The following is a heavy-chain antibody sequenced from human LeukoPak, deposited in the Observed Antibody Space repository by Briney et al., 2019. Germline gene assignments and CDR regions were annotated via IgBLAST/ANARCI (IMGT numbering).Heavy chain of an antibody. CDR3: ARAYYYDSSGYYLDAFDI. J-gene: IGHJ3*02. V-gene: IGHV4-34*01. CDR1: GGSFSGYY. Sequence: SETLSLTCAVSGGSFSGYYWSWIRQPPGKGLEWIGEINHSGSTNYNPSLKSRVTISVDTSKTQFSLKLSSVTAADTAVYYCARAYYYDSSGYYLDAFDIWGQGTMVTVSS. D-gene: IGHD3-22*01. CDR2: INHSGST.